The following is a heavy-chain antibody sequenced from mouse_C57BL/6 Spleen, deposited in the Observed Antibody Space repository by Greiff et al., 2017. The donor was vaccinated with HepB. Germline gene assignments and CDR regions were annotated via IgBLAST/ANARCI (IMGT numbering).Heavy chain of an antibody. J-gene: IGHJ2*01. CDR1: GFTFSSYA. Sequence: EVKLVESGGGLVKPGGSLKLSCAASGFTFSSYAMSWVRQTPEKRLEWVATISDGGSYTYYPDNVKGRFTISRDNANNNLYLQMSHLKSEDTAIYYCARDDGYYPFDDWGKGTTLTVSS. V-gene: IGHV5-4*01. D-gene: IGHD2-3*01. CDR2: ISDGGSYT. CDR3: ARDDGYYPFDD.